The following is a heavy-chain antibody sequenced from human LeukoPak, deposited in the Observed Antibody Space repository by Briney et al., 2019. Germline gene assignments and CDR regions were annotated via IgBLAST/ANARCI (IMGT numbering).Heavy chain of an antibody. CDR1: GGSISSYY. CDR2: IYYSGST. J-gene: IGHJ4*02. D-gene: IGHD5-24*01. Sequence: SETLSLTCTVSGGSISSYYWSWIRQPPGKGLEWIGYIYYSGSTNYNPSLKSRVTISVDTSKNQFSLKLSSVTAVDTAVYYCARELRGTPYYFDYWGQGTLVTVSS. CDR3: ARELRGTPYYFDY. V-gene: IGHV4-59*01.